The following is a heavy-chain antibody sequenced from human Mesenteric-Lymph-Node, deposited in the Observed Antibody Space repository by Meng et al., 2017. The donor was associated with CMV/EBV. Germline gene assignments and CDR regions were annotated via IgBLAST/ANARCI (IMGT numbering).Heavy chain of an antibody. CDR1: GFNVRDKY. D-gene: IGHD3-10*01. Sequence: EVPLGESGGGLGQPGGSLRLSCAASGFNVRDKYMSWVRQAPGKGLEWVCIIYRGNNTYYIDSVKDRFTVSRDNSKNTMYLQMNSLRVEDTAVYYCTGDSVSNPNLDYWGQGTLVTVSS. CDR2: IYRGNNT. J-gene: IGHJ4*02. V-gene: IGHV3-66*01. CDR3: TGDSVSNPNLDY.